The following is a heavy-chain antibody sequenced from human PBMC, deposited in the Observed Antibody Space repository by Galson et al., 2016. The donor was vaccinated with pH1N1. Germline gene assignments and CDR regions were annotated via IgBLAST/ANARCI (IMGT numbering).Heavy chain of an antibody. CDR3: ARRRGDWDAFDV. Sequence: TLSLTCIVSGDSINSYYWSWIRQPPGKGLEWIAYTYFSARTNYNPSLKSRVTISVDRSKNHFSLNVNSVTAADTAVYYCARRRGDWDAFDVWGQGTMVTISS. V-gene: IGHV4-59*01. D-gene: IGHD2-21*02. CDR2: TYFSART. J-gene: IGHJ3*01. CDR1: GDSINSYY.